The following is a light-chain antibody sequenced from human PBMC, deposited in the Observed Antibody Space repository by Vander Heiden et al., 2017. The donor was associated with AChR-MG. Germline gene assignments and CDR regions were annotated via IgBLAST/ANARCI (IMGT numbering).Light chain of an antibody. V-gene: IGLV1-47*01. CDR3: AAWDDSLSGWV. J-gene: IGLJ3*02. Sequence: QSVLTQPPSASGTPGPRVTISCSGRNSKIGGNYVYWYHQLPGAAPKLLIYRDNQRPSGVPDRFSGSKSGTSASLAISGLRSEDEADYYCAAWDDSLSGWVFGGGTKLTVL. CDR1: NSKIGGNY. CDR2: RDN.